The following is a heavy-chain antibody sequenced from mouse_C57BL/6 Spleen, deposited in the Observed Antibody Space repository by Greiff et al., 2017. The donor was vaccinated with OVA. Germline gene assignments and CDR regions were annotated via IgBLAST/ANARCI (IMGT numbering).Heavy chain of an antibody. CDR1: GYTFTSYW. CDR3: ARGGYYDGSSRYFDV. J-gene: IGHJ1*03. D-gene: IGHD1-1*01. V-gene: IGHV1-69*01. CDR2: IDPSDSYT. Sequence: QVQLQQPGAELVMPGASVKLSCKASGYTFTSYWMHWVKQRPGQGLEWIGEIDPSDSYTNYNQKFKGKSTLTVDKSSSTAYMQLSSLTSEDSAVYYCARGGYYDGSSRYFDVWGTGTTVTVSS.